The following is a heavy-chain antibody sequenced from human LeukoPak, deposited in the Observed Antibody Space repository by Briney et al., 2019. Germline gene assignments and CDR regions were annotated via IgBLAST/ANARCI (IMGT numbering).Heavy chain of an antibody. CDR2: IGTVADT. V-gene: IGHV3-13*01. D-gene: IGHD2-15*01. J-gene: IGHJ4*02. CDR3: VRGGPIGFDY. Sequence: GGSLRLSCAASGCTFSTYDRHWVRHATGKGLEWVSGIGTVADTYYSGSVKGRFTISRENAKNSVYLQMNSLRIGDTAVYYCVRGGPIGFDYWGQGILGIVSS. CDR1: GCTFSTYD.